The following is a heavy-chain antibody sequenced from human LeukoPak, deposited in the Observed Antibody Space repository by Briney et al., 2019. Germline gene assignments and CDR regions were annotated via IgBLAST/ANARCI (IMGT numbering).Heavy chain of an antibody. D-gene: IGHD2-2*01. CDR3: ARDKYLLLFDYSGMDV. V-gene: IGHV4-30-4*01. CDR2: IDHSGST. J-gene: IGHJ6*04. Sequence: PSETLSLTCTVSGDSISSGDYYWSWIRQPPGKGLEWIGFIDHSGSTYSNPSLKSRVTMSVDTSKNQFSLNLNSVTAADTAVYYCARDKYLLLFDYSGMDVWGKGTTVTVTS. CDR1: GDSISSGDYY.